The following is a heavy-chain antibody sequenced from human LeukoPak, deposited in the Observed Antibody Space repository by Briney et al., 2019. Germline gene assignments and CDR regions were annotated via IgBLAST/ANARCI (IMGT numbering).Heavy chain of an antibody. V-gene: IGHV4-4*07. D-gene: IGHD7-27*01. CDR1: GGSISSYY. CDR3: ARAGASHYNFFDP. J-gene: IGHJ5*02. Sequence: PSETLSLTCTVSGGSISSYYWSWIRQPAGKGLEWIGRIYTSGTTNYNPSLKSRVTISVDTSKNQFSLELSSVTAADTAVYYCARAGASHYNFFDPWGQGTLVTVSS. CDR2: IYTSGTT.